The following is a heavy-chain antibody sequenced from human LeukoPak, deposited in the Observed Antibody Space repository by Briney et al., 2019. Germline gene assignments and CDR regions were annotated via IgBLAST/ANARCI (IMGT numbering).Heavy chain of an antibody. J-gene: IGHJ4*02. D-gene: IGHD3-10*01. CDR1: GYTFTGYY. CDR2: INPNSGGT. Sequence: GASVKVSCKASGYTFTGYYMHWVRQAPGQELEWMGWINPNSGGTNYAQKFQGRVTMTRDTSISTAYMELSRLRSDDTAVYYCARATRRMVRGVIITLLGDYWGQGTLVTVSS. CDR3: ARATRRMVRGVIITLLGDY. V-gene: IGHV1-2*02.